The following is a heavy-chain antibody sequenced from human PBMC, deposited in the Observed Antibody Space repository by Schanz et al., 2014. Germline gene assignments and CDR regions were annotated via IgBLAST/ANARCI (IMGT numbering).Heavy chain of an antibody. CDR3: ARDRPSGYALDF. D-gene: IGHD5-12*01. CDR1: GFTFSRHA. V-gene: IGHV3-30*09. J-gene: IGHJ4*02. Sequence: QVELVESGGGVVQPGRSLRLSCAASGFTFSRHAMHWVRQAAGKGLEWVAAITYDGSNKYYAESVKGRFAISRDNSKDTLYLQMNSLRTEDTAVYYCARDRPSGYALDFWGQGTLVTVSS. CDR2: ITYDGSNK.